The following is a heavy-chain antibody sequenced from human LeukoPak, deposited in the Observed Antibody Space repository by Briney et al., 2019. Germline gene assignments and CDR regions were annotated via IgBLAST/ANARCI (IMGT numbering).Heavy chain of an antibody. D-gene: IGHD2-21*02. J-gene: IGHJ4*02. CDR2: IYYSGST. V-gene: IGHV4-30-4*01. CDR1: GGSISSGDYY. CDR3: ARARSAVVTTFDY. Sequence: SETLPLTCTVSGGSISSGDYYWSWIRQPPGKGLEWIGYIYYSGSTYYNPSLKSRVTISVDTSKNQFSLKLSSVTAADTAVYYCARARSAVVTTFDYWGQGTLVTVSS.